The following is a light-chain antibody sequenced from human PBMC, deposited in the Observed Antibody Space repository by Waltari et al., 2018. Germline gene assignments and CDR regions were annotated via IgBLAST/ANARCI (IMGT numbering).Light chain of an antibody. CDR3: QSYDRSLSVV. Sequence: QSALTQPPSVSGAPGQRVTISCTGSGSNIGAGYDVHWYQQFPGTVPKLLSSVNNNLPSVCPDRFSASKSVPSASLAITWLQAEDEADYYCQSYDRSLSVVFGGGTKLTVL. CDR2: VNN. J-gene: IGLJ2*01. V-gene: IGLV1-40*01. CDR1: GSNIGAGYD.